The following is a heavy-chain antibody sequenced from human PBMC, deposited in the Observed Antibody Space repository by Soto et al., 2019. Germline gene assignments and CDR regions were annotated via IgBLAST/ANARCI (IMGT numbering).Heavy chain of an antibody. D-gene: IGHD5-12*01. CDR1: GASVSSAEHY. CDR2: TYYSGGS. Sequence: QVQLQESGPGLVKASQTLSLTCTLSGASVSSAEHYWSWIRQPQGKGLEWIGYTYYSGGSYYNASLQRRVSISVDTSQNQFSLKLPSVPAADTAVYYCARLSGYDPAGAADKWGPGILVSVSS. V-gene: IGHV4-30-4*01. CDR3: ARLSGYDPAGAADK. J-gene: IGHJ4*02.